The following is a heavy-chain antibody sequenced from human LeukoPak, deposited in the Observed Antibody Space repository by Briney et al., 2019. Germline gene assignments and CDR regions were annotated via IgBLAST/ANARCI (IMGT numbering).Heavy chain of an antibody. CDR2: ISYDEKNK. Sequence: GTSLTLSCEASGFTFKTYGMHWVRQAPGKGLEWLAVISYDEKNKYYADSVKGRFTISRDNSKNTLYLQMSSLRGDDTAVYYCANGAVYCSSPKYPTGSAPSCFDRWGQRTLVTVSS. D-gene: IGHD2-2*01. J-gene: IGHJ5*02. V-gene: IGHV3-30*18. CDR3: ANGAVYCSSPKYPTGSAPSCFDR. CDR1: GFTFKTYG.